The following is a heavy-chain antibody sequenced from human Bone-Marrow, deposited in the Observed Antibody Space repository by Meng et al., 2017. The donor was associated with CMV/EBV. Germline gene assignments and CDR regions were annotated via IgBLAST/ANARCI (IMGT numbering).Heavy chain of an antibody. CDR1: GYSISSGYY. D-gene: IGHD4-17*01. V-gene: IGHV4-38-2*02. J-gene: IGHJ4*02. Sequence: SETLSLTCTVSGYSISSGYYWGWIRQPPGKGLEWIGSIYHSGSTYYNPSLKSRVTISVDTTKNQFSLKLSSVTAADTDVYYCARHVVHYGDYPIDYWGQGTLVTVSS. CDR3: ARHVVHYGDYPIDY. CDR2: IYHSGST.